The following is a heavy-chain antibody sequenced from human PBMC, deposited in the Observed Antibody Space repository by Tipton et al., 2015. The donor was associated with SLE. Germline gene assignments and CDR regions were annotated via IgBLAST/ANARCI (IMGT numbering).Heavy chain of an antibody. CDR1: GGSFSGYY. Sequence: TLSLTCAVYGGSFSGYYWSWIRQPPGKGLEWIGEINHSGSTNYNPSLKSRVTISVDTSKNQFSLKLSSVTAADTAVYYCARSGWRGVDYWGQGTLVTVSS. J-gene: IGHJ4*02. CDR2: INHSGST. CDR3: ARSGWRGVDY. V-gene: IGHV4-34*01. D-gene: IGHD6-19*01.